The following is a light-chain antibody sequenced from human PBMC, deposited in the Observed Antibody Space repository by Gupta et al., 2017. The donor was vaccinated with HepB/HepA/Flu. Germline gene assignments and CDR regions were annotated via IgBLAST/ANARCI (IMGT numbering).Light chain of an antibody. J-gene: IGKJ4*01. V-gene: IGKV1-16*02. CDR1: QGINNN. CDR2: AAS. CDR3: QQYNSCPLT. Sequence: DIQMTQDPSSLSASVGDTVTITCRVSQGINNNLAWFQQKPGEAPKSLIHAASSLPSGVPSKFTGSGSATDFTLTVSGLQPEDFATYYCQQYNSCPLTFGGGTKVEI.